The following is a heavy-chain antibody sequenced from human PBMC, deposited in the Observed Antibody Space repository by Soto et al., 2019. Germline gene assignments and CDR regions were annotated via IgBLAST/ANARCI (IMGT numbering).Heavy chain of an antibody. J-gene: IGHJ6*03. D-gene: IGHD2-2*01. V-gene: IGHV3-23*01. CDR1: GFTFSSYA. CDR3: AKDIVVVPAAYYYYYYMDV. Sequence: GGSLRLSCAASGFTFSSYAMSWVRQAPGKGLEWVSAISGSGGSTYYADSVKGRFTISRDNSKNTLYLQMNSLRAEDTAVYYCAKDIVVVPAAYYYYYYMDVWGKGTT. CDR2: ISGSGGST.